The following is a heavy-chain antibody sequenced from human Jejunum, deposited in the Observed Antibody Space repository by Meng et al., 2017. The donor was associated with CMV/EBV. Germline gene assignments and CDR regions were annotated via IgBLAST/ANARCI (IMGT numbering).Heavy chain of an antibody. Sequence: CTASGFSLSIYSMGWVRQAPGKGLEWVAYIGTGSTKYYADSLAGRFTVSRDDAKNSLYLQMNSLRGEDTAVYFCVRDPVVSGPDVWGQGTTVTVSS. J-gene: IGHJ6*02. CDR2: IGTGSTK. V-gene: IGHV3-48*04. CDR1: GFSLSIYS. D-gene: IGHD5/OR15-5a*01. CDR3: VRDPVVSGPDV.